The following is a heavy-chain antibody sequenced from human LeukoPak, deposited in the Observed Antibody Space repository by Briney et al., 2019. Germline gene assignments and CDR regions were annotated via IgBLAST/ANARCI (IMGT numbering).Heavy chain of an antibody. V-gene: IGHV3-33*01. J-gene: IGHJ4*02. D-gene: IGHD2-21*01. Sequence: GGSLRLSCAASAFTFSGFGVHWVRQAPGKGLEWVAFIWFDGSSKYYADSVKGRFTISRDNSKNTLYLQMNSLRVEDTAMYYCARDRGDWFYSDYWGQGNLVTVSS. CDR2: IWFDGSSK. CDR1: AFTFSGFG. CDR3: ARDRGDWFYSDY.